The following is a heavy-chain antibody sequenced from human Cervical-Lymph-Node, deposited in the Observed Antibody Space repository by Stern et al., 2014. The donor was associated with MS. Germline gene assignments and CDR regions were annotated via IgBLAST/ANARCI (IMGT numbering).Heavy chain of an antibody. Sequence: VQLVESGGGLVQPGGSLRLSCAASGFTFSRYWMNRVRQAPGKGLEWVANIKEDGSETYYVDSVKGRFTISRDNAKNSLYLQMNSLRAEDTAVYYCARGSDTWGQGTLVTVSS. CDR2: IKEDGSET. CDR3: ARGSDT. CDR1: GFTFSRYW. V-gene: IGHV3-7*01. J-gene: IGHJ5*02. D-gene: IGHD2-15*01.